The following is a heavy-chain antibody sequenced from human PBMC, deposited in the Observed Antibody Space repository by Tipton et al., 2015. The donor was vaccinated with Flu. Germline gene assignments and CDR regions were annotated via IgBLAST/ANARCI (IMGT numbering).Heavy chain of an antibody. CDR1: GFTFGNYA. CDR3: ARGLPLGY. CDR2: IRSKVYGGTT. J-gene: IGHJ4*02. V-gene: IGHV3-49*03. Sequence: QLAQSGGGLVQPGRSLRLSCTGSGFTFGNYAVIWFRQAPGKGLEWVSFIRSKVYGGTTEYAASVKGRFTISRDDSKSIAYLQMNSLKTEDTAVYYCARGLPLGYWGQGTLVTVSS.